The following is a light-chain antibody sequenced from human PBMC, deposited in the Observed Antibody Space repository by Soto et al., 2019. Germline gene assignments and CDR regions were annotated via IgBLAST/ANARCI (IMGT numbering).Light chain of an antibody. CDR2: WAS. Sequence: DIVMTQSPDSLAVSLGERATINCKSSQSVLYSSNNKNYLAWYQQKPGQHPKLLIYWASTRESGVPDRFSVSGSGTDFTLTISSLQAEDGAVYYCQQYYSTPPLTFGGGTKVEIK. CDR3: QQYYSTPPLT. CDR1: QSVLYSSNNKNY. J-gene: IGKJ4*01. V-gene: IGKV4-1*01.